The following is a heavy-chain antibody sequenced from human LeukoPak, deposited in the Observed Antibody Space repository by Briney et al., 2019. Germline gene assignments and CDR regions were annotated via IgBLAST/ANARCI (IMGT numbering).Heavy chain of an antibody. CDR2: IYPGDSHT. J-gene: IGHJ5*02. CDR1: GYSFPNYW. V-gene: IGHV5-51*01. CDR3: ARGPYAYNSSATLGSYNWFDP. Sequence: PGESLKISCKGSGYSFPNYWIGWARQMPGKGLEWMGIIYPGDSHTRYSPSFQDQVNISVHKSISTAFLQWSRLKASDTAMYYCARGPYAYNSSATLGSYNWFDPWGQGSLVTVSS. D-gene: IGHD6-6*01.